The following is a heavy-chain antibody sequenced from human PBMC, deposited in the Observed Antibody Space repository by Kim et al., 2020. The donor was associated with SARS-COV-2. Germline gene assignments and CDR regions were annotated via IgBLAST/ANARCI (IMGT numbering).Heavy chain of an antibody. J-gene: IGHJ6*02. D-gene: IGHD2-2*01. CDR3: AKKDIVVVPAAQPVHGMDV. CDR1: GFTFDDYA. CDR2: IRGDGGST. Sequence: GGSLRLSCAASGFTFDDYAMHWVRPAPGPGLEWVSLIRGDGGSTYYADPVKGRFTISRDNSKNSLYLLMNSLRTEDTPLYYCAKKDIVVVPAAQPVHGMDVWGQGTTVTVSS. V-gene: IGHV3-43*02.